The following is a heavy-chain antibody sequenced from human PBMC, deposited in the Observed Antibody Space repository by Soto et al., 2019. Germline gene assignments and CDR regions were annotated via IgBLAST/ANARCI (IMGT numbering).Heavy chain of an antibody. Sequence: ASVKVSCKASGYTFTSYGISWVRQAPGQGLEWMGWISAGNGNTKYSQKFQGRVTITRDTSASTAYMELSSLRSEDTAVYYCASNSGGSSDRYYFDYWGQGTLVTVSS. J-gene: IGHJ4*02. D-gene: IGHD1-26*01. V-gene: IGHV1-18*01. CDR1: GYTFTSYG. CDR3: ASNSGGSSDRYYFDY. CDR2: ISAGNGNT.